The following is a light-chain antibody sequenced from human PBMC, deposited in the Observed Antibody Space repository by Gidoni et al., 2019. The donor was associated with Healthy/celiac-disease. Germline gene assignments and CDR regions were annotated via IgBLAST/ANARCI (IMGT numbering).Light chain of an antibody. CDR1: QIIISY. J-gene: IGKJ4*02. Sequence: DIQMTQSPSSLSASVGDRVTITCRASQIIISYLNWYQQKPGKAPKLLIFDASSLQSGVPSRFSSSGSGTDFTLTISSMQHEDYATYYCQQSYSTPHTFXGXTKVEIK. CDR2: DAS. V-gene: IGKV1-39*01. CDR3: QQSYSTPHT.